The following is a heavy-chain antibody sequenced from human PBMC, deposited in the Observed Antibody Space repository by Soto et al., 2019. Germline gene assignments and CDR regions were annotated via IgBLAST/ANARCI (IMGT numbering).Heavy chain of an antibody. CDR1: GYTFTSYD. V-gene: IGHV1-46*01. D-gene: IGHD2-2*01. J-gene: IGHJ6*02. Sequence: ASVKVSCKASGYTFTSYDMHWVRQAPGQGLEWMGIINPSGGSTSYAQKFQGRVTMTRDTSTSTVYMELSSLRSEDTAAYYCARDAADIVLVPAATQAYYYYGMDVWGQGTTVTVSS. CDR2: INPSGGST. CDR3: ARDAADIVLVPAATQAYYYYGMDV.